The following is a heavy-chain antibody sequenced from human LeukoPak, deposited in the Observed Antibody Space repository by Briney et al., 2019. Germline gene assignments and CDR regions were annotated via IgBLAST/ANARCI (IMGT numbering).Heavy chain of an antibody. CDR2: IYDSGST. D-gene: IGHD5-12*01. V-gene: IGHV4-59*11. Sequence: SETLSLTCTASGGSLSNHYWSWIRQPPGKGLEWIGHIYDSGSTTYNPSLKSRVTMSVDTSKNQFSLNLSSVTAADTAVYYCARLPRQGSGYDIGYYYYYGMDVWGQGTTVTVSS. CDR3: ARLPRQGSGYDIGYYYYYGMDV. CDR1: GGSLSNHY. J-gene: IGHJ6*02.